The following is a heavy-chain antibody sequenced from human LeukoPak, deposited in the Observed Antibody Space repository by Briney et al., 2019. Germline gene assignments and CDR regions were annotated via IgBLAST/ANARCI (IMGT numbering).Heavy chain of an antibody. CDR1: GFTFSDHN. D-gene: IGHD6-13*01. CDR3: ARDLGYPIDY. CDR2: TRNKPNGYTT. V-gene: IGHV3-72*01. J-gene: IGHJ4*02. Sequence: PGGSLRLSCAASGFTFSDHNIDWVRQAPGKGLEWVGRTRNKPNGYTTEYAASVKGRFTISRDDSKNSLDLQMDSLKTEDTGVYYCARDLGYPIDYWGQGTLVTVSS.